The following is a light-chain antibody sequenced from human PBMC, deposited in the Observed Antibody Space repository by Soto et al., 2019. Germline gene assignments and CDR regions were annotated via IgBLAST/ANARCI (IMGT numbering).Light chain of an antibody. CDR3: MIWPSNAVV. CDR2: YYSDSDK. V-gene: IGLV5-37*01. J-gene: IGLJ2*01. Sequence: QLVLTQPPSSSASPGESARLTCTLPSDINVGSYNIYWYQQQPGSPPRYLLYYYSDSDKGQGSGVPSRFSESKDASANTGILPISGLQSEDEADYYCMIWPSNAVVFGGGTKLTVL. CDR1: SDINVGSYN.